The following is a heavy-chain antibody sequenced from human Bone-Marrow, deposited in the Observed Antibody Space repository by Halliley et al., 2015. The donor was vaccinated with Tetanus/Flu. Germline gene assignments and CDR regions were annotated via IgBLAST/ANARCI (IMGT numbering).Heavy chain of an antibody. Sequence: WIGYIHHSGGNYYNPSLKSRVSLSVDTSMTQFSLPLSSVTAADTAVYYCARGDDPLVSYYFDYWGQGTLVTVSS. CDR2: IHHSGGN. J-gene: IGHJ4*02. V-gene: IGHV4-31*02. CDR3: ARGDDPLVSYYFDY. D-gene: IGHD3-16*02.